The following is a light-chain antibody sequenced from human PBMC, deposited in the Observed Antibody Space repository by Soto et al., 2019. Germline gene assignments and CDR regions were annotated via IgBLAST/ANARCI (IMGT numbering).Light chain of an antibody. CDR3: QQSYSSTPT. CDR1: QSISNH. CDR2: AAS. J-gene: IGKJ1*01. Sequence: DIQMTQSPSSLSASVEDRVIITCRESQSISNHLNWYQQTPGKAPKIMIFAASSLQSGVPSRFSGSRSGPEFTLTISSLQPEDFATYYCQQSYSSTPTFGQGTKVDIK. V-gene: IGKV1-39*01.